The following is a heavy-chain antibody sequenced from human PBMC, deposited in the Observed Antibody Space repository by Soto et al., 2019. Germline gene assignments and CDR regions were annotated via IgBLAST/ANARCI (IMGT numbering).Heavy chain of an antibody. Sequence: GGSLRLSCAASGFIFSNYSMSWVRQAPGKGLEWVANIKEDGSEKYYVDSVKGRFTISRDNNRNSLYLQMNSLRADDTAVYYCVWVHLGYFICCSCYWAEHFAYCGQGTFVT. J-gene: IGHJ4*02. CDR2: IKEDGSEK. CDR1: GFIFSNYS. CDR3: VWVHLGYFICCSCYWAEHFAY. D-gene: IGHD2-15*01. V-gene: IGHV3-7*04.